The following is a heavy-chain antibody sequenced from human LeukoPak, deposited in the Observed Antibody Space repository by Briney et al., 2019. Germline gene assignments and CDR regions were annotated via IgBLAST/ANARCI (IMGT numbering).Heavy chain of an antibody. D-gene: IGHD5-18*01. V-gene: IGHV1-3*01. CDR1: GGTFSSYA. Sequence: ASVKVSCKASGGTFSSYAISWVRQAPGQGLEWMGWISAYNGNTKYSQKFQGRVTITRDTSASTAYMELSSLRSEDTAVYYCARGGPRWGIQLYHVDYYYGMDVWGQGTTVTVSS. CDR2: ISAYNGNT. J-gene: IGHJ6*02. CDR3: ARGGPRWGIQLYHVDYYYGMDV.